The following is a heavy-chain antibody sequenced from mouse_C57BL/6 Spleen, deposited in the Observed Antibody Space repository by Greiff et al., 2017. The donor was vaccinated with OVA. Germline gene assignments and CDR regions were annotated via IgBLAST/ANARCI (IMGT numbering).Heavy chain of an antibody. D-gene: IGHD2-3*01. Sequence: QVQLQQPGAELVKPGASVKLSCKASGYTFTSYWMQWVKQRPGQGLEWIGEIDPSDSYTNYNQKFKGKATLTVDTSSSTAYMQLSSLTSEDAAVYYCAKGGMVSYYFDYWGQGTTLTVSS. CDR3: AKGGMVSYYFDY. CDR1: GYTFTSYW. J-gene: IGHJ2*01. V-gene: IGHV1-50*01. CDR2: IDPSDSYT.